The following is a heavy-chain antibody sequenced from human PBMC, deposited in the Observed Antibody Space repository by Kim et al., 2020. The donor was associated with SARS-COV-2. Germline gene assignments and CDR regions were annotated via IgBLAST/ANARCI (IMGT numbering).Heavy chain of an antibody. CDR3: AAARITIFGVVIGYYGMDV. CDR1: GFTFTSSA. CDR2: IVVGSGNT. Sequence: SVKVSCKASGFTFTSSAVQWVRQARGQRLEWIGWIVVGSGNTNYAQKFQERVTITRDMSTSTAYMELSSLRSEDTAVYYCAAARITIFGVVIGYYGMDVWGQGTTVTVSS. J-gene: IGHJ6*02. D-gene: IGHD3-3*01. V-gene: IGHV1-58*01.